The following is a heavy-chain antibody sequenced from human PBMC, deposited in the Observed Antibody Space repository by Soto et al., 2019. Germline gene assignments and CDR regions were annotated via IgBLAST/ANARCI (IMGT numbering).Heavy chain of an antibody. V-gene: IGHV4-30-4*01. CDR3: ARQSIEASVSDWFDP. J-gene: IGHJ5*02. CDR2: IYYTGGT. CDR1: GCSINNGDYY. D-gene: IGHD2-21*01. Sequence: SETLSLTCAVSGCSINNGDYYWTWIRQPPGKGLEFIGYIYYTGGTSYNPSLRSRLAFSMDTSKNQFSLSLTSVTAADTAVYYCARQSIEASVSDWFDPWGQGLLVPVSS.